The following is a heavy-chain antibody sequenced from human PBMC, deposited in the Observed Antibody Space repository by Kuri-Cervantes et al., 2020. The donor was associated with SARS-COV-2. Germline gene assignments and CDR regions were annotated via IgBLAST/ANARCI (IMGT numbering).Heavy chain of an antibody. D-gene: IGHD6-19*01. J-gene: IGHJ4*02. CDR3: ASLPEYTSDGELFDF. Sequence: GESLKISCAASGFTFSSYGMHWVRQAPGKGLEWVAFIRYDGSNKYYADSVKGRFTTSRDNSKNTLYLQMNSLRTEDTAFYHCASLPEYTSDGELFDFWGQGTLVTVSS. V-gene: IGHV3-30*02. CDR1: GFTFSSYG. CDR2: IRYDGSNK.